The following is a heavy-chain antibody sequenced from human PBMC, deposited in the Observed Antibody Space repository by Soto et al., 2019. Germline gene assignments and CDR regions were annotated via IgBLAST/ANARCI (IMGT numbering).Heavy chain of an antibody. J-gene: IGHJ6*02. D-gene: IGHD3-22*01. CDR2: INAGNGNT. CDR3: ASSIPYYYDSSGYNYYYDGMDV. Sequence: ASGKVSCTASGYTFTSYAMHWVRQAPGQRLEWMGWINAGNGNTKYSQKFQGRVTITRDTSASTAYMELSSLRSEDTAVYYCASSIPYYYDSSGYNYYYDGMDVWGQGTTVTVSS. V-gene: IGHV1-3*01. CDR1: GYTFTSYA.